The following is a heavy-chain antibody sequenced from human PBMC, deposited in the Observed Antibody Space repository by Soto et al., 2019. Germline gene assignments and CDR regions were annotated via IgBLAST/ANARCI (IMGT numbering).Heavy chain of an antibody. CDR2: IYHSGST. V-gene: IGHV4-30-2*01. CDR1: GGSISSGGYS. J-gene: IGHJ6*02. D-gene: IGHD2-15*01. CDR3: DRDLGWYYGMDV. Sequence: QLQLQESGSGLVKPSQTLSLTCAVSGGSISSGGYSWSWIRQPPGKGLEWIGYIYHSGSTYYNPSLKSRVTIQVDRSKNQFSLKLSSVTAADTAVYYCDRDLGWYYGMDVWGQGTTVTVSS.